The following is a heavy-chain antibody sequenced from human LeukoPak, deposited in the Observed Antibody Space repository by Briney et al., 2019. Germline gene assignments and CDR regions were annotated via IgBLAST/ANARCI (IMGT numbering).Heavy chain of an antibody. CDR2: ISADGGST. V-gene: IGHV3-43*02. Sequence: GGSLTLSCVASGLNFDDSAMHSVRHAPGKGLEWVSLISADGGSTFSADSVKGRFSISRDNSKNSLYLQMNSLRSEDTAMYYCAKESGKFDYWGQGTLVAVSS. J-gene: IGHJ4*02. CDR3: AKESGKFDY. CDR1: GLNFDDSA.